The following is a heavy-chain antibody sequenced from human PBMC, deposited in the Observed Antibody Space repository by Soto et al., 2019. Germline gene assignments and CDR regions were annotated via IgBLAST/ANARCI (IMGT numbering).Heavy chain of an antibody. D-gene: IGHD3-10*01. CDR2: INPNSGGT. J-gene: IGHJ4*02. V-gene: IGHV1-2*04. Sequence: ASVKVSCKASGYTFTGYYMHWVRQAPGQGLEWMGWINPNSGGTNYAQKFQGWVTMTRDTSISTAYMELSRLRSDDTAVYYCARVGVRGVTNQPPELFDYWGQGTLVTVSS. CDR1: GYTFTGYY. CDR3: ARVGVRGVTNQPPELFDY.